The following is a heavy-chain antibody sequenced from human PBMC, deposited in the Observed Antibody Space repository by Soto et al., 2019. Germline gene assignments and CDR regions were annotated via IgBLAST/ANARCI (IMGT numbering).Heavy chain of an antibody. CDR2: IYYSGHT. CDR3: ARYFLRGRFFDS. V-gene: IGHV4-39*01. D-gene: IGHD3-10*01. CDR1: DGSFSSSYY. Sequence: SETLSLTCSVSDGSFSSSYYWGWLRQAPGKGLEWLGNIYYSGHTYYNPSLKSRFAMSVDTSKNQFSLTLTSVTAADTAVYYCARYFLRGRFFDSGGQGTLVTVSS. J-gene: IGHJ4*02.